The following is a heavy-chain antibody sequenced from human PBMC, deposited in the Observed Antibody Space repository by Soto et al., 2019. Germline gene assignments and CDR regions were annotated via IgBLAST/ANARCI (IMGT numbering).Heavy chain of an antibody. CDR2: ISRSDSIT. Sequence: GGSLRLSCAASGFSFSSYAMSWVRQAPGKGLEWVSAISRSDSITYYADSVKGRFTISRDNSKNTLYLQMNSLRAEDTAVYYCAKDTYGGNLDYWGQGTLVTVSS. V-gene: IGHV3-23*01. CDR1: GFSFSSYA. CDR3: AKDTYGGNLDY. D-gene: IGHD2-8*01. J-gene: IGHJ4*02.